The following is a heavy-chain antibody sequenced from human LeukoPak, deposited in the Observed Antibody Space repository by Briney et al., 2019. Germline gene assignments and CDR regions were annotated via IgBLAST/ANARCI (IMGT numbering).Heavy chain of an antibody. CDR2: ISSSSSAI. CDR1: GFTFSTYS. V-gene: IGHV3-48*04. CDR3: ARERYGLYY. J-gene: IGHJ6*02. D-gene: IGHD5-18*01. Sequence: GGSLRLSCAASGFTFSTYSMNWVRQAPGKGLEWVSYISSSSSAIYYADPVKGRFTISRDNAKNSLYLQMNSLRAEDTAVYYCARERYGLYYWGQGTTVTSSS.